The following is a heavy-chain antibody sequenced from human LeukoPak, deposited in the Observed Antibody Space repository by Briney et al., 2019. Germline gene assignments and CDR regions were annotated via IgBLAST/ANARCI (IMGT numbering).Heavy chain of an antibody. Sequence: SETLSLTCTVSGGSIGGIISYWGWARPPPGKGLEWLVSISYNGNTSYNASLISRVNTSAAMSKNHIYLKLNSVTETDTAPHYCAKERRRDHSRGAFDIWGQGTTVTVSA. D-gene: IGHD5-24*01. V-gene: IGHV4-39*07. CDR1: GGSIGGIISY. J-gene: IGHJ3*02. CDR2: ISYNGNT. CDR3: AKERRRDHSRGAFDI.